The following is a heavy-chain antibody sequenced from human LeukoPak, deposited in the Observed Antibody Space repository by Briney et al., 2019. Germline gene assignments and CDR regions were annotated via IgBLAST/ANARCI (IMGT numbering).Heavy chain of an antibody. CDR1: GFPFSSLW. Sequence: GGSLRLSCAASGFPFSSLWMSWVRQAPGKGLEWVANIKRDGSERNYVDSVKGRFTISRDNAKNSLFLQINSLRAEDTAVYYCARDSLYGGNDYWGQGNLVTVSS. V-gene: IGHV3-7*01. D-gene: IGHD4-23*01. CDR2: IKRDGSER. J-gene: IGHJ4*02. CDR3: ARDSLYGGNDY.